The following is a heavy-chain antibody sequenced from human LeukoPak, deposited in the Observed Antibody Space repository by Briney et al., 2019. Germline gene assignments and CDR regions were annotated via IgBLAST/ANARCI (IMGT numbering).Heavy chain of an antibody. D-gene: IGHD6-13*01. CDR3: ARVIGSSLYMDQ. V-gene: IGHV3-21*01. Sequence: GGSLRLSCAASGFTFDTYSMHWVRQAPGKGLEWVSSISSSSSYIYYADSVKGRFTISRDNAKNSLYLLMNSLRAEDTAVYYCARVIGSSLYMDQWGRGTLVTVS. CDR1: GFTFDTYS. J-gene: IGHJ4*02. CDR2: ISSSSSYI.